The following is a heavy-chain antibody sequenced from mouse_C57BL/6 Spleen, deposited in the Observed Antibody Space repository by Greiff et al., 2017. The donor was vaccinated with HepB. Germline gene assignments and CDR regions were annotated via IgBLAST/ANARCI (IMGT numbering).Heavy chain of an antibody. CDR2: IDPSDSYT. D-gene: IGHD2-3*01. CDR1: GYTFTSYW. Sequence: VQLQQPGAELVMPGASVKLSCKASGYTFTSYWMHWVKQRPGQGLEWIGEIDPSDSYTNYNQKFKGKSTLTVDKSSSTAYMQLSSLTSEDSAVYYCAIYDSFAYWGQGTLVTVSA. CDR3: AIYDSFAY. J-gene: IGHJ3*01. V-gene: IGHV1-69*01.